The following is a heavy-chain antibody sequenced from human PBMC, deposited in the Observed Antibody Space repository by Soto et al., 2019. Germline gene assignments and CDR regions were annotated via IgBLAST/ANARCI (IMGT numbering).Heavy chain of an antibody. CDR3: ADMGYCSCTSCYDS. Sequence: QVQLQQWGAGLLKPSETLSLTCAVYGGSFSGYYWSWIRQPPGKGLEWIGENNHSGSTNYNPSLRRRVPISVDTSKNRFSLKVSSVTAADRAVYYCADMGYCSCTSCYDSWGQGTLVTVSS. CDR2: NNHSGST. CDR1: GGSFSGYY. J-gene: IGHJ5*01. V-gene: IGHV4-34*01. D-gene: IGHD2-2*01.